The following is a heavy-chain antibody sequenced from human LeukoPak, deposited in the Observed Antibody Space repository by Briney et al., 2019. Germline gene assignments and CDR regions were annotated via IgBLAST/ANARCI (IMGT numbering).Heavy chain of an antibody. CDR1: TGSLSNNY. CDR3: ARGLIGVLFFDY. Sequence: SETLSLTCSVSTGSLSNNYSSWIRQPPGKGLEWVGYISTSGSTTYNPSLKNRVTIPVDTSKRTVSLKLSCVTAADPAVYYCARGLIGVLFFDYWGRETLVTV. V-gene: IGHV4-4*09. D-gene: IGHD7-27*01. CDR2: ISTSGST. J-gene: IGHJ4*02.